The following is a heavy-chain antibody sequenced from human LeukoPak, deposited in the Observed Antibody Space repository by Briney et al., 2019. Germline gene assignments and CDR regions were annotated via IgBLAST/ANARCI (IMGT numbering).Heavy chain of an antibody. CDR2: ISWNSGSI. CDR1: GITFDDYA. V-gene: IGHV3-9*01. CDR3: EKAPPGYCSSTSCYPGRAV. D-gene: IGHD2-2*01. Sequence: PGRSLRLSCAASGITFDDYAMHWVRQAPGKGLEWVSGISWNSGSIGYADSVKGRFTISRDNAKNSLYLQMNSLRAEDTALYYCEKAPPGYCSSTSCYPGRAVGAQGPRATVSS. J-gene: IGHJ6*02.